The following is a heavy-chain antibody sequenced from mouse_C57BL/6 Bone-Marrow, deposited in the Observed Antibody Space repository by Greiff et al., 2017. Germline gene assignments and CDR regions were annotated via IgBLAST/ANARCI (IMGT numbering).Heavy chain of an antibody. V-gene: IGHV1-50*01. CDR3: ARGSNYAWFAY. CDR1: GYTFPSYW. D-gene: IGHD2-5*01. J-gene: IGHJ3*01. CDR2: IDTSDSYT. Sequence: VQLQQPGAELVKPGASVKLSCKASGYTFPSYWMPWVKQRTGQGLAWIGEIDTSDSYTNYNQKFTGKATLTVDTSSSTAYMHLSSLTSEDSAVYYCARGSNYAWFAYWGQGTLVTVSA.